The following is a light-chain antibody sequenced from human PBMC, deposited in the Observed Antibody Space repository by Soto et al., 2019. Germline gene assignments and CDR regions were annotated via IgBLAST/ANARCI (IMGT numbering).Light chain of an antibody. CDR3: SSYTSSSTRV. CDR2: EVS. J-gene: IGLJ2*01. Sequence: QSALTRPASVSGSPGQSITISCTGTSSDVGGYNYVSWYQQHPGKAPKLMIYEVSKRPSGVSNRFSGSKSGNTASLTISGLQAEDEADYYCSSYTSSSTRVFGGGTKLTVL. V-gene: IGLV2-14*01. CDR1: SSDVGGYNY.